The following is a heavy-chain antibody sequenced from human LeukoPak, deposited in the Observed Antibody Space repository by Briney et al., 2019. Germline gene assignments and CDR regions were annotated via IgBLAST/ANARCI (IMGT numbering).Heavy chain of an antibody. J-gene: IGHJ6*03. CDR3: ARADDFWSGYYRNYYYYYMDV. CDR2: INHSGST. Sequence: SETLSLTCAVYGGSFSGYYWSWIRQPPGKGLEWIGEINHSGSTNYNPSLKSRVTISVDKSKNQFSLKLSSVTAADTAVYYCARADDFWSGYYRNYYYYYMDVWGKGTTVTVSS. D-gene: IGHD3-3*01. V-gene: IGHV4-34*01. CDR1: GGSFSGYY.